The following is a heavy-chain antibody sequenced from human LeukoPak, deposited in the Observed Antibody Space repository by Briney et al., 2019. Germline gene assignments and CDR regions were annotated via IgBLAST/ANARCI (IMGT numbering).Heavy chain of an antibody. J-gene: IGHJ6*02. CDR1: GGSISSYY. Sequence: SETLSLTCTVSGGSISSYYWSWIRQPPGKGLEWIGYIYYSGSTNYNPSLKSRVTISVDTSKDQFSLKLSSVTAADTAVYYCARMTTVKFGYYYYGMDVWGQGTTVTVS. CDR3: ARMTTVKFGYYYYGMDV. CDR2: IYYSGST. V-gene: IGHV4-59*08. D-gene: IGHD4-4*01.